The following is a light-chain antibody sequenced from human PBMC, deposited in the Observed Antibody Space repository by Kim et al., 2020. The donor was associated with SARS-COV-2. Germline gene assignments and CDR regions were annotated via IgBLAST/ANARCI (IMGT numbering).Light chain of an antibody. V-gene: IGKV4-1*01. J-gene: IGKJ5*01. CDR3: HQYYATPT. CDR2: WAS. Sequence: RATIKCKSSQSVLHSSHNKNFLAWYQQKPGQPPKLLIYWASTREFGVPDRFSGSGSGTDFTLTISSLQAEDVAVYYCHQYYATPTFGQGTRLEIK. CDR1: QSVLHSSHNKNF.